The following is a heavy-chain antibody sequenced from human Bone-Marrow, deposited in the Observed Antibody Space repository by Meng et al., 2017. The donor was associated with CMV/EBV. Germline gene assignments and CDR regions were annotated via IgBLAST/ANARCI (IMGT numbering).Heavy chain of an antibody. CDR1: GGSISSSSYY. CDR3: ARIVVPAAVDY. V-gene: IGHV4-39*07. D-gene: IGHD2-2*01. J-gene: IGHJ4*02. Sequence: QSQLQESGPGRVKPSETLSLTCTVSGGSISSSSYYWGWIRQPPGKGLEWIGSIYYSGSTYYNPSLKSRVTISVDTSKNQFSLKLSSVTAADTAVYYCARIVVPAAVDYWGQGTLVTVSS. CDR2: IYYSGST.